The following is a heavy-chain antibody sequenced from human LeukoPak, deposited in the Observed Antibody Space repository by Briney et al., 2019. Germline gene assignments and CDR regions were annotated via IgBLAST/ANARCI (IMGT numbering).Heavy chain of an antibody. CDR2: ISYDGSNK. J-gene: IGHJ3*02. V-gene: IGHV3-30*03. Sequence: GGSLRLFCAASGFTFSSYGMHWVRQAPGKGLEWVAVISYDGSNKYYADSVKGRFTISRDNSKNTLYLQMNSLRAEDTAVYYCARVLDSYYYGSGSYPGDASDIWGQGTMVTVSS. CDR3: ARVLDSYYYGSGSYPGDASDI. D-gene: IGHD3-10*01. CDR1: GFTFSSYG.